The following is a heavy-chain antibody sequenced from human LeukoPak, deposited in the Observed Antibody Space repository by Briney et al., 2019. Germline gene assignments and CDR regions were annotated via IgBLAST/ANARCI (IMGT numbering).Heavy chain of an antibody. CDR3: AKDRRPRGRFWFDL. CDR1: GFTFSSYA. J-gene: IGHJ5*02. D-gene: IGHD6-6*01. CDR2: MSGSGGST. V-gene: IGHV3-23*01. Sequence: GGSLRLSCAASGFTFSSYAMSWVRQAPGKGLEWVSAMSGSGGSTYYADSVKGRFTISRDNSKNTLYLQMNSLRPEDTAVYYCAKDRRPRGRFWFDLWGQGTLVSVSS.